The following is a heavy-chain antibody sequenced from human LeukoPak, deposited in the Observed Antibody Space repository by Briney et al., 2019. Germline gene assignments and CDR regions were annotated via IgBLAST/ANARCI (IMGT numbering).Heavy chain of an antibody. CDR1: GFTFSNYW. J-gene: IGHJ4*02. D-gene: IGHD5-18*01. CDR3: ARAGYSYNDY. CDR2: INPDGSST. V-gene: IGHV3-74*01. Sequence: GGSLRLSCAASGFTFSNYWIHWVRHAPGKGLVWVSRINPDGSSTSYADSVKGRFTISRDNAKNTLYLQMNSLRAEDTAVYYCARAGYSYNDYWGQGTLVTVSS.